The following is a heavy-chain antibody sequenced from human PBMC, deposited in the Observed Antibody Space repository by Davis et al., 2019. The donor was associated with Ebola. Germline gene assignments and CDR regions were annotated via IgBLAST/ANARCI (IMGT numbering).Heavy chain of an antibody. Sequence: GGSLRLSCAASGFTFSSYAMHWVRQAPGKGLEWVAVISYDGSNKYYADSVKGRFTISRDNSKNTLYLQMNSLRAEDTAVYYCAKDHHILFIAAWDVWGQGTTVTVSS. V-gene: IGHV3-30*04. CDR2: ISYDGSNK. J-gene: IGHJ6*02. D-gene: IGHD6-6*01. CDR3: AKDHHILFIAAWDV. CDR1: GFTFSSYA.